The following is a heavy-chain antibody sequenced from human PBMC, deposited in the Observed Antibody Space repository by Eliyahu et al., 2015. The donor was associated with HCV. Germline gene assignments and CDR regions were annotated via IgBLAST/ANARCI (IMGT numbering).Heavy chain of an antibody. J-gene: IGHJ2*01. CDR2: INHSGST. CDR1: GGSFXGYY. Sequence: QVQLQQWGAGLLKPSETLSLTCAXXGGSFXGYYWSWIRQPPGKGLEWIGEINHSGSTNYNPSLKSRVTISVDTPKNQFSLKLSSVTAADTAVYYCAREGMVVAATQGEHDLWGRGTLVTVSS. D-gene: IGHD2-15*01. CDR3: AREGMVVAATQGEHDL. V-gene: IGHV4-34*01.